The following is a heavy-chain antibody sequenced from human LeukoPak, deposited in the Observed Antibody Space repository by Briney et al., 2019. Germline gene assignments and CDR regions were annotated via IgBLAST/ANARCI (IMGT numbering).Heavy chain of an antibody. CDR2: ISHGGSNE. V-gene: IGHV3-30*18. J-gene: IGHJ6*02. Sequence: PGGSLRLSCAGSGFTFNNYGMSWVRQAPGKGLEWVAVISHGGSNEFHADSVKGRFTISRDNSKNTLYLQMNSLRPEDTAVYYCAKDVSGYYNYGMDVWGQGTTVIVS. CDR1: GFTFNNYG. CDR3: AKDVSGYYNYGMDV. D-gene: IGHD5/OR15-5a*01.